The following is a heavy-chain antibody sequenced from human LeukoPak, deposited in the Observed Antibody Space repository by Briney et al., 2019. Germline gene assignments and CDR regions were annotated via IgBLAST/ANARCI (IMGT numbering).Heavy chain of an antibody. V-gene: IGHV3-9*01. D-gene: IGHD3-10*01. Sequence: GGSLRLSCAASGFTFDDYAMHWVRQAPGKGLEWVSGISWNSGSIGYADSVKGRFTISRDNAKNSLYLQMNSLRAEDTALYYRAKEGITMVRGVEVPYYGMDVWGQGTTVTVSS. J-gene: IGHJ6*02. CDR3: AKEGITMVRGVEVPYYGMDV. CDR2: ISWNSGSI. CDR1: GFTFDDYA.